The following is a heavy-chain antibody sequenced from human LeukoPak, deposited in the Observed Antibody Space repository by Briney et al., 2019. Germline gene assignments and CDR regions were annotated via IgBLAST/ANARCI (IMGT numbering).Heavy chain of an antibody. CDR1: GFTFSNYW. V-gene: IGHV3-7*01. Sequence: PGGSLRLSCAASGFTFSNYWMTWVRQAPGKGLEWVANIKQDGSEKYYVDSVKGRFTISRDNTKNSLHLQMNSLRVEDTALYYCASGRGIDQWGQGTLVTVSS. CDR3: ASGRGIDQ. D-gene: IGHD3-10*01. J-gene: IGHJ4*02. CDR2: IKQDGSEK.